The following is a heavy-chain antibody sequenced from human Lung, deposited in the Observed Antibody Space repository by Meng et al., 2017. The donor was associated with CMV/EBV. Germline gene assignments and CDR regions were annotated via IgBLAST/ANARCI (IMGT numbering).Heavy chain of an antibody. D-gene: IGHD2-2*01. J-gene: IGHJ6*02. Sequence: GGSXRLXCAAVGLXVDEYGMAWVRQAPGKGLEWVSYIDESGGQRTYADSVKGRFTISRDNARNSLYLQMNSLRVEDTAVYYCARDDIVAVPTAHWNPTPVYYYYGMDVXGQGXTVTVSS. CDR1: GLXVDEYG. V-gene: IGHV3-20*04. CDR2: IDESGGQR. CDR3: ARDDIVAVPTAHWNPTPVYYYYGMDV.